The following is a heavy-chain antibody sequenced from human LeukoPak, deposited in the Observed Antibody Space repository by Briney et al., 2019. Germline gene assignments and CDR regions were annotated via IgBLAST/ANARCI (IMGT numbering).Heavy chain of an antibody. J-gene: IGHJ4*02. CDR2: IKQDGSEK. CDR1: GFIFTNYW. Sequence: PGGSLRLSCAASGFIFTNYWMSWVRQAPGKGLEWVANIKQDGSEKYYVDSVKGRFTISRDNAKNSLYLQMNSLRAEDTAVYYCAKNRVAYNSWGQGTLVTVSS. CDR3: AKNRVAYNS. V-gene: IGHV3-7*01. D-gene: IGHD2-21*01.